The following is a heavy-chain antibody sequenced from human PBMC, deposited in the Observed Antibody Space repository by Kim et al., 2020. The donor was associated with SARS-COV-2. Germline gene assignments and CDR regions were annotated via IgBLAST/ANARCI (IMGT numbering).Heavy chain of an antibody. J-gene: IGHJ4*02. CDR3: ARDRTRDY. CDR2: SRTI. Sequence: SRTIYYADSVKGRFTISGDNAKNSLYLQMNCLRAEDTAVYYCARDRTRDYWGQGTLVTVSS. D-gene: IGHD2-2*01. V-gene: IGHV3-48*04.